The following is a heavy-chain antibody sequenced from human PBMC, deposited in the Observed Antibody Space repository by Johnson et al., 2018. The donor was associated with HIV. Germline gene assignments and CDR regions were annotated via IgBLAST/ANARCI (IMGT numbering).Heavy chain of an antibody. CDR1: GFKFDDYG. J-gene: IGHJ3*02. V-gene: IGHV3-20*04. CDR3: ARDPNYNSVDAFDI. Sequence: VQLVESGGGVVQPGRSLRLSCVVSGFKFDDYGMNWVRQAPGKGLEWVSGINWNGGSTTYADSVKGRFTISRDNAKNSLYLQMNSLRDEDTALYYCARDPNYNSVDAFDIWGQGTMVTVSS. D-gene: IGHD3-10*01. CDR2: INWNGGST.